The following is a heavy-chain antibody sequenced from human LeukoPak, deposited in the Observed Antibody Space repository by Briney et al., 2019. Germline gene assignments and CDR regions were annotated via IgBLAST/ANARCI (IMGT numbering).Heavy chain of an antibody. J-gene: IGHJ4*02. V-gene: IGHV3-74*01. CDR1: GFTFSNYW. CDR3: ARDAFVGSPFDC. D-gene: IGHD3-3*02. CDR2: INSDGSGT. Sequence: GGSLRLSCAASGFTFSNYWMHWVRQAPGKGLVWVSRINSDGSGTRYADSVNGRFTISRDNAKNTLYLQMNSLRVEDTAAYYCARDAFVGSPFDCWGQGTLVTVSS.